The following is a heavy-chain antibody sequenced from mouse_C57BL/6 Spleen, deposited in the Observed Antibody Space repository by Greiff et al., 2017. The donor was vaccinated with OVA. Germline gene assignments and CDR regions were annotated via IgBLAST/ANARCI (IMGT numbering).Heavy chain of an antibody. CDR2: FYPGSGSI. V-gene: IGHV1-62-2*01. CDR3: ARHEYGYDEGVFDY. CDR1: GYTFTEYT. D-gene: IGHD2-2*01. J-gene: IGHJ2*01. Sequence: QVHVKQSGAELVKPGASVKLSCKASGYTFTEYTIHWVKQRPGQGLEWIGWFYPGSGSIKYNEKFKDKATLTADKSSSTVYMELSRLTSEDSAVDFCARHEYGYDEGVFDYWGQGTTLTVSS.